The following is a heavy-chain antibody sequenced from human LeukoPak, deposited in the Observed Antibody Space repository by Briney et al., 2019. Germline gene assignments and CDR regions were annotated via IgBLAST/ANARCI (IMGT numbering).Heavy chain of an antibody. CDR2: IYHSGST. Sequence: ASETLSLTCTVSGYSISSGYNWGWIRPPPGKGLEWIGSIYHSGSTYYNPSLKSRVTISVDTSKNQFSLKLSSVTAADTAVYYCARHGQAVAGYYMDVWGKGTTVTVSS. CDR1: GYSISSGYN. D-gene: IGHD6-19*01. V-gene: IGHV4-38-2*02. J-gene: IGHJ6*03. CDR3: ARHGQAVAGYYMDV.